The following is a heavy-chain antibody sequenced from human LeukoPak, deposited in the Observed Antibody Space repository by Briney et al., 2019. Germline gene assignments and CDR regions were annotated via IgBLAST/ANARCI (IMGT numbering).Heavy chain of an antibody. CDR2: IYTSGDT. J-gene: IGHJ4*02. CDR1: GGSFTTYY. V-gene: IGHV4-4*07. Sequence: SETLSLTCTVSGGSFTTYYWSWIRQPAGKGLEWIGRIYTSGDTNYNPSLKSRVTISLDTSKNQFSLKLSSVTAADTAMYYCAGHSSGYYTLFDSWSQGTLVTVSS. CDR3: AGHSSGYYTLFDS. D-gene: IGHD3-22*01.